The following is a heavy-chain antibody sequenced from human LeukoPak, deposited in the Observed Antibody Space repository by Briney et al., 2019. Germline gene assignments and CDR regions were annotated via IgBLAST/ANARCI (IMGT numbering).Heavy chain of an antibody. CDR2: MNPNSGNT. Sequence: ASVKVSCKASGYTFTSYDINWVRQATGQGLEWMGWMNPNSGNTGYAQKFQGRVTMTRNTSIGTAYMELSSLRSEDTTVYYCARGKGDMYYYGSGSFHWGQGTLVTVSS. V-gene: IGHV1-8*01. D-gene: IGHD3-10*01. CDR1: GYTFTSYD. J-gene: IGHJ4*02. CDR3: ARGKGDMYYYGSGSFH.